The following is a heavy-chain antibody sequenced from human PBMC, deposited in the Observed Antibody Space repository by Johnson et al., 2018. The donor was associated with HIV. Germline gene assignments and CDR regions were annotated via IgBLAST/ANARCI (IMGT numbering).Heavy chain of an antibody. Sequence: VQLVESGGALVQPGRSLRLSCVASGFTFSDYYMSWIRQAPGKGLEWVSAISGSGGSTYYADSVKGRFTISRDNSKNTLYLQMNSLRAEDTAMYFCARGGPFHAFDIWGHGTTVTVSS. CDR2: ISGSGGST. CDR1: GFTFSDYY. D-gene: IGHD2-21*01. J-gene: IGHJ3*02. V-gene: IGHV3-23*04. CDR3: ARGGPFHAFDI.